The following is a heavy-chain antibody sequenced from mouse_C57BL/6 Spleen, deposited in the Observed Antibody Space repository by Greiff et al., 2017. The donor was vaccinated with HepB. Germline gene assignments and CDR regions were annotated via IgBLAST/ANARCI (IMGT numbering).Heavy chain of an antibody. CDR2: INPSHGDT. J-gene: IGHJ4*01. Sequence: QVQLQQPGTELVKPGASVKLSCKASGYTFTSYWMHWVKQRPGQGLEWIGNINPSHGDTNYNEKFKGKATLTVDKSSSTAYMQLSSLTSEDSAVYYCAREGGYYGNYDYDVEYSGPGTSVT. V-gene: IGHV1-53*01. CDR1: GYTFTSYW. D-gene: IGHD2-1*01. CDR3: AREGGYYGNYDYDVEY.